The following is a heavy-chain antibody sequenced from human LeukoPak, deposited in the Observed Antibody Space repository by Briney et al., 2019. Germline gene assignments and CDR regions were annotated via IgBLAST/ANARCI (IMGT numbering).Heavy chain of an antibody. CDR2: ISGDGTGT. D-gene: IGHD4-11*01. Sequence: PGGSLRLSCAASGFIFRNYAMTWVRQAPRKGLEWVSTISGDGTGTFYADSVKGRFTISRDNSKNTHYLQMSSLRAEDTGIYYCAKGGHYSFFDYWGQGTLVTVSS. CDR1: GFIFRNYA. J-gene: IGHJ4*02. V-gene: IGHV3-23*01. CDR3: AKGGHYSFFDY.